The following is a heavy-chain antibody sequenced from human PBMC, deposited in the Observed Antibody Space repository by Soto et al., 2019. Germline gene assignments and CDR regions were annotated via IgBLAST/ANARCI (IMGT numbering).Heavy chain of an antibody. Sequence: GPTLVNPTETLTLTCTFSGFSLNTGGICVSWIRQPPGKALEWLGLIDWADDKDYRTSLKTRLTISKDSSKNQVVLTMTNMDPVDTATYYCARSLSVAGSAGFVFWGPGILVTISS. CDR1: GFSLNTGGIC. J-gene: IGHJ4*02. D-gene: IGHD3-16*01. CDR3: ARSLSVAGSAGFVF. V-gene: IGHV2-70*13. CDR2: IDWADDK.